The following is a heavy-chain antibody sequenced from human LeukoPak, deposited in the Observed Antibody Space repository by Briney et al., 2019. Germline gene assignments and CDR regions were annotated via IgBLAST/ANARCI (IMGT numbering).Heavy chain of an antibody. CDR1: GGTFSSYA. V-gene: IGHV1-69*05. Sequence: SVKVSCKASGGTFSSYAISWVRQAPGQGLEWMGRIIPMFGTTNYAQKFQGRVTITTDESTSTAYMEVSSLRIEDTAVYYCASVTVTTWAPDGHMDVWGKGTTVTVSS. CDR3: ASVTVTTWAPDGHMDV. D-gene: IGHD4-11*01. J-gene: IGHJ6*03. CDR2: IIPMFGTT.